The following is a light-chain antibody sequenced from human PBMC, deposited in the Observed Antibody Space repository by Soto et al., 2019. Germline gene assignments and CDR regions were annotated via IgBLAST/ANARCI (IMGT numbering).Light chain of an antibody. Sequence: QSALTQPASVSGSPGQSITISCTGPSSDIGFYNYVSWYQQHPGKAPKLMIYDVSNRPSGVSNRFSGSKSGNTASLTISGLQAEDEADYYCSSYTSSSTLVFGGGTKLTVL. J-gene: IGLJ2*01. CDR3: SSYTSSSTLV. V-gene: IGLV2-14*01. CDR2: DVS. CDR1: SSDIGFYNY.